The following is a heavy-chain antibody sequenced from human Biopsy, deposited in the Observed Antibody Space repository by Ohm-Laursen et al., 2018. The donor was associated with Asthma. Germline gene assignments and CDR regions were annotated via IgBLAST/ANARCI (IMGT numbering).Heavy chain of an antibody. Sequence: SLRLSCSASGFDISDYTMNWVRQAPGKGLEWVSSISSLSRYKYYSDSLRGRVTISRDNAKSSLHLQMSSLRAEDTAVYFCARDFTIGSGSPFHFWGPGTLVTVSS. CDR2: ISSLSRYK. V-gene: IGHV3-21*01. CDR1: GFDISDYT. D-gene: IGHD3-10*01. J-gene: IGHJ4*01. CDR3: ARDFTIGSGSPFHF.